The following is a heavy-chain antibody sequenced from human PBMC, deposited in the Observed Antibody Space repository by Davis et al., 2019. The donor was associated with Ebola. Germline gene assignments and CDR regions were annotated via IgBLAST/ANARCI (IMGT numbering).Heavy chain of an antibody. CDR2: IYYSGST. V-gene: IGHV4-31*11. J-gene: IGHJ6*04. CDR1: GGSFSGYY. CDR3: ARDKVYYYGMDV. Sequence: LRLSCAVYGGSFSGYYWSWIRQHPGKGLEWIGYIYYSGSTYYNPSLKSRVTISVDTSKNQFSLKLSSVTAADTAVYYCARDKVYYYGMDVWGKGTTVTVSS.